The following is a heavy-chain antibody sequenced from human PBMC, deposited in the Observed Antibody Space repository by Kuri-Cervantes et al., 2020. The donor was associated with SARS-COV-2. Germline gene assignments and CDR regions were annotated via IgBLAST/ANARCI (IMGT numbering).Heavy chain of an antibody. CDR3: ARSGPGAISKEDDAFDV. Sequence: SVKVFCKASGDTFTYRFVHWVRQAPGQAPEWMGWITPFNGNTKYAQRFQDRVTITRDRSKSTAYMELNSLRSEDTAIYYCARSGPGAISKEDDAFDVWGQGTKVTVSS. CDR1: GDTFTYRF. CDR2: ITPFNGNT. D-gene: IGHD2-21*01. J-gene: IGHJ3*01. V-gene: IGHV1-45*01.